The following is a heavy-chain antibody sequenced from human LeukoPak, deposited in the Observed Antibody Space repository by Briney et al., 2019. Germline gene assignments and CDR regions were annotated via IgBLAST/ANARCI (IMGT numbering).Heavy chain of an antibody. CDR2: ITSSGSTI. D-gene: IGHD6-13*01. CDR3: ARPGYSSSWSAFDI. Sequence: PGGSLRLSCAASGFTFSSYAMNWVRQAPGKGLEWVSHITSSGSTIYYADSVKGRFTISRDNAKNSLYLQMNSLRAEDTAVYYCARPGYSSSWSAFDIWGQGTMVTVSS. CDR1: GFTFSSYA. V-gene: IGHV3-48*03. J-gene: IGHJ3*02.